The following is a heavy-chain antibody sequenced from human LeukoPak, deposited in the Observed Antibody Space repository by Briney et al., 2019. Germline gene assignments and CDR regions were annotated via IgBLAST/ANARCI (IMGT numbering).Heavy chain of an antibody. Sequence: GGSLQISCMGSGYCFTSYWIGWVRQMTGKGLEWMGIFYPGDSDSRYSPSFAGQVTISVDKSISTAFLHWSSMKVSDTAMYYCARLRDNWFDSWGQGTLVTVSS. CDR1: GYCFTSYW. V-gene: IGHV5-51*01. J-gene: IGHJ5*01. CDR2: FYPGDSDS. D-gene: IGHD5-24*01. CDR3: ARLRDNWFDS.